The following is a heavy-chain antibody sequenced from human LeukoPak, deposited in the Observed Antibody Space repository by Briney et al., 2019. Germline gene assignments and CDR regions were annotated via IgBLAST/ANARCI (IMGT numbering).Heavy chain of an antibody. CDR1: GGSISSYY. CDR2: FYYSGST. Sequence: PSETLSLTCTVSGGSISSYYWSWIRQPPGKGLEWIGYFYYSGSTNYNPPLKSRVTISVDPSKNQFSLKLSSVTAADTAVYYCARDNYGGDYFDYWGQGTLVTVSS. CDR3: ARDNYGGDYFDY. V-gene: IGHV4-59*01. J-gene: IGHJ4*02. D-gene: IGHD4-23*01.